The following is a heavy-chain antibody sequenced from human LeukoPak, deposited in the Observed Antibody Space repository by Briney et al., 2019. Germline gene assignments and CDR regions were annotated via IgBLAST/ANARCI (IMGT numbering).Heavy chain of an antibody. J-gene: IGHJ4*02. D-gene: IGHD3-22*01. CDR3: ANVNDYYDSSGHDY. V-gene: IGHV3-30*02. Sequence: GGSLRLSCAASGFTFSSYGMHWVRQAPGKGLEWVAFIRYDGSNKYYADSVKGRFTISRDNSKNTLYLQMNSLRAEDTAVYYCANVNDYYDSSGHDYWGQGTLVTVSS. CDR2: IRYDGSNK. CDR1: GFTFSSYG.